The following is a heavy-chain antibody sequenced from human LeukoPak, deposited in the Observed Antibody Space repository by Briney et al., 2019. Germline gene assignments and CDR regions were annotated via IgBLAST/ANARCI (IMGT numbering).Heavy chain of an antibody. Sequence: ASVKVSCKASGYTFTGYYMHWVRQAPGQGLEWMGWINPNSGGTNYAQKFQGRVTMTRDTSISTAYMKLSRLRSDDTAVYYCARGPRGLSSDGSGSYYEQNWFDPWGQGTLVTVSS. CDR1: GYTFTGYY. V-gene: IGHV1-2*02. CDR2: INPNSGGT. J-gene: IGHJ5*02. D-gene: IGHD3-10*01. CDR3: ARGPRGLSSDGSGSYYEQNWFDP.